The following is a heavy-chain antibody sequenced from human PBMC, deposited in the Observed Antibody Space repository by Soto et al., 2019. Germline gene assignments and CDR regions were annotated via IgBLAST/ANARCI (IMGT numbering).Heavy chain of an antibody. V-gene: IGHV3-21*01. J-gene: IGHJ4*02. Sequence: EEQLVESGGGLVKPGGSLRLSCAASGFTFTSYSMNWVRQAPGRGLEWVSSISSNSLYIYYAESVKGRFTISRDNAKKSLFLQMNSLRAEDTAVYYCARDSGCSGGSCYSHFDNWGQGTLVTVSS. CDR2: ISSNSLYI. CDR1: GFTFTSYS. CDR3: ARDSGCSGGSCYSHFDN. D-gene: IGHD2-15*01.